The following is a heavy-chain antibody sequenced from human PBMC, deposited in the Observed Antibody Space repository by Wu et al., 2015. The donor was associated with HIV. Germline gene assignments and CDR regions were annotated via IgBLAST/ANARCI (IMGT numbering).Heavy chain of an antibody. CDR1: GYTFTSYG. J-gene: IGHJ4*02. D-gene: IGHD1-26*01. CDR2: ISAYNGNT. Sequence: QVQLVQSGAEMKKPGASVKVSCKTSGYTFTSYGISWVRQAPGQGLEWMGWISAYNGNTNYAQKLQGRVTMATDTSTSTAYMELRSLRSDDTAVYFCARDLRLIVGATTPFDYWGQGTLVTVSS. CDR3: ARDLRLIVGATTPFDY. V-gene: IGHV1-18*01.